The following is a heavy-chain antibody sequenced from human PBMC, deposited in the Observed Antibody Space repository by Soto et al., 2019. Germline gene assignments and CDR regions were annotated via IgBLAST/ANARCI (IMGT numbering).Heavy chain of an antibody. J-gene: IGHJ4*01. V-gene: IGHV3-30*18. CDR1: GLTLSSYG. CDR3: ANGREACSFDY. D-gene: IGHD2-15*01. Sequence: HPVGSLELSCAACGLTLSSYGLHWVRQAPGKGLEWVAVISYDGSNKYYADSVKGRFTISRDNSKNTLYLQMTSLRAEDTGVYSCANGREACSFDYWGQGTLVTVSS. CDR2: ISYDGSNK.